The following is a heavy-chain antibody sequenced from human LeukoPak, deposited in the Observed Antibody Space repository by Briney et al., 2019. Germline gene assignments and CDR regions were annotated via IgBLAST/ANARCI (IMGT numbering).Heavy chain of an antibody. D-gene: IGHD3-10*02. CDR3: AELGITMIGGV. V-gene: IGHV3-48*03. J-gene: IGHJ6*04. CDR2: ISSSGSTI. Sequence: PGGSLRLSCAASGCTFSSYEMNWVRQAPGKGLELVSYISSSGSTIYYADSLKGRFTISRDNAKNSLYLQMNSLRAEDTAVYYCAELGITMIGGVWGKGTTVTISS. CDR1: GCTFSSYE.